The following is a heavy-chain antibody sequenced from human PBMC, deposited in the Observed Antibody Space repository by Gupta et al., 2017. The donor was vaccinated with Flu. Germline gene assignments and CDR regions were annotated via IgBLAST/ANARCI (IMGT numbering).Heavy chain of an antibody. D-gene: IGHD2-2*01. CDR1: GFTFSICS. Sequence: ESGGGLVQPGGSLRLSCAASGFTFSICSMNWVRQAPGKGLEWVSYISYSSSIIYYADSVKGRFTISRDNAKNSLYLQMNSLRDEDTAVYYCARGTIPADRTFDHWGQGTLVTVSS. CDR2: ISYSSSII. J-gene: IGHJ4*02. CDR3: ARGTIPADRTFDH. V-gene: IGHV3-48*02.